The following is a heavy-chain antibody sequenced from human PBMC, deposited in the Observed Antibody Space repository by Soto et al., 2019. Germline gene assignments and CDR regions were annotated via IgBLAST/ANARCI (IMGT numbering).Heavy chain of an antibody. D-gene: IGHD2-21*02. V-gene: IGHV4-61*01. CDR3: ARDSPLRYCGGDCYQGYYFDY. Sequence: QVQLQESGPGLVKPSETLSLTCTVSGGSVSSGSYYWSWIRQPPGKGLEWIGYIYYSGSTNYNPSHKSRVTISVDTSKIQFSLKLSSVTAAETAVYYCARDSPLRYCGGDCYQGYYFDYWGQGTLVTVSS. CDR2: IYYSGST. J-gene: IGHJ4*02. CDR1: GGSVSSGSYY.